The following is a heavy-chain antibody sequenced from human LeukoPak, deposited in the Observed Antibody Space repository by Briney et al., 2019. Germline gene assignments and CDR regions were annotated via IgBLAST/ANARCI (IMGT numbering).Heavy chain of an antibody. Sequence: PETLSLTCAVYGGSFSGYYWSWIRQPPGKGLEWIGEIYHSGSTNYNPSLKSRVTISVDKSKNQFSLKLSSVTAADTAVYYCARDLLVYDILTDYYYYGMDVWGQGTTVTVSS. D-gene: IGHD3-9*01. CDR2: IYHSGST. J-gene: IGHJ6*02. CDR3: ARDLLVYDILTDYYYYGMDV. V-gene: IGHV4-34*01. CDR1: GGSFSGYY.